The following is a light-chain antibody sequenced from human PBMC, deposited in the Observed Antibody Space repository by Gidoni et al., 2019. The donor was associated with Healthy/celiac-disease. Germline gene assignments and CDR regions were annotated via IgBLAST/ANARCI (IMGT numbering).Light chain of an antibody. CDR2: AAS. J-gene: IGKJ1*01. CDR3: QQSYSTPRT. Sequence: DIQMTQSPSSLSASVGDRVTTTCRASQSISSYLNWYQQKPGKAPKLLIYAASSLQSGVPSRFSGSGSGTDFTLTISSLQPEDFATYYCQQSYSTPRTFGQETKVEIK. V-gene: IGKV1-39*01. CDR1: QSISSY.